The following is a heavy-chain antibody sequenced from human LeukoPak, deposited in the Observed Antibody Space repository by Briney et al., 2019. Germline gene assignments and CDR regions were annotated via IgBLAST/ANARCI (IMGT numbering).Heavy chain of an antibody. CDR3: ATKVPGTSHFSS. Sequence: PGGSLRLSCAASGFTFSSYGMHWVRQAPGKGLEGVSSISSSSTYTYYTDSVKGRFTISRDNAKNSLYLQMNSLRVEDTAVYYCATKVPGTSHFSSWGQGTLVTVSS. D-gene: IGHD4/OR15-4a*01. CDR2: ISSSSTYT. CDR1: GFTFSSYG. J-gene: IGHJ4*02. V-gene: IGHV3-21*01.